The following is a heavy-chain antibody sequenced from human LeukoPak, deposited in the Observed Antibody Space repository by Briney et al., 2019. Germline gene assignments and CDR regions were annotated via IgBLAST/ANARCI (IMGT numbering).Heavy chain of an antibody. J-gene: IGHJ4*02. CDR3: ARARASGRSGFDY. CDR1: GLTVSSYS. CDR2: ISSSSSTI. D-gene: IGHD2-15*01. V-gene: IGHV3-48*02. Sequence: GGSLRLSCAASGLTVSSYSMNWVRQAPGKGLEWVSYISSSSSTIHYADSVKGRFTISRDNAKNSLYLQMNSLGDEDTAVYYCARARASGRSGFDYWGQGTLVTVSS.